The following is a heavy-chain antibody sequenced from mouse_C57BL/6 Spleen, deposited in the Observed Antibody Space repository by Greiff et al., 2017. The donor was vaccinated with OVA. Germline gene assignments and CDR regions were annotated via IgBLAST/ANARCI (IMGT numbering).Heavy chain of an antibody. J-gene: IGHJ1*03. D-gene: IGHD2-5*01. CDR3: ARDYSNYDV. CDR2: ISSGSSTI. Sequence: EVKLMESGGGLVKPGGSLKLSCAASGFTFSDYGMHWVRQAPEKGLEWVAYISSGSSTIYYADTVKGRFTISRDNAKNTLFLQMTSLRSEDTAMYYCARDYSNYDVWGTGTTVTVSS. V-gene: IGHV5-17*01. CDR1: GFTFSDYG.